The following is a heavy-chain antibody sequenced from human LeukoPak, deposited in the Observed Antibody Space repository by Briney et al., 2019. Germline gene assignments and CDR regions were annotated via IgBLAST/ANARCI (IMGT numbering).Heavy chain of an antibody. CDR3: ARDRMGTSYSVSHFDS. CDR2: INWNGGIT. CDR1: GFRFVDYG. D-gene: IGHD6-13*01. V-gene: IGHV3-20*04. J-gene: IGHJ4*02. Sequence: GGSLRLSCATSGFRFVDYGLSWVRQAPGKGLEWLSAINWNGGITEYADSVKGRFTISRDNAKNSLYPQMDSLRAEDTAFYYCARDRMGTSYSVSHFDSWGQGTLVTVSS.